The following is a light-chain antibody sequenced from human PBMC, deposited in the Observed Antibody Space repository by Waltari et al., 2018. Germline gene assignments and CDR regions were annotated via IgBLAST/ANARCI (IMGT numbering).Light chain of an antibody. Sequence: QSALTQPASVSGSPGTSINISCTGNSSDIGASNHVHWFQQHSGKAPRLLLYNVNSRPSRVVGRFFGSKFGNTASLTISGLQTEDEADYFCASYTGSTTLVAFGGGTRLTVL. CDR2: NVN. J-gene: IGLJ2*01. V-gene: IGLV2-14*03. CDR3: ASYTGSTTLVA. CDR1: SSDIGASNH.